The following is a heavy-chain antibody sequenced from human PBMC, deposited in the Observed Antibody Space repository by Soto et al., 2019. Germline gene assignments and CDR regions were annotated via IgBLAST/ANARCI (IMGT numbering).Heavy chain of an antibody. CDR1: GFTFSSYW. CDR2: IKQDGSEK. CDR3: ARDNSYYYDSSGYDY. Sequence: GGSLRLSSAASGFTFSSYWMSWVRQAPGKGLEWVANIKQDGSEKYYVDSVKGRFTISRDNAKNSLYLQMNSLRAEDTAVYYCARDNSYYYDSSGYDYWGQGTLVTVSS. V-gene: IGHV3-7*03. J-gene: IGHJ4*02. D-gene: IGHD3-22*01.